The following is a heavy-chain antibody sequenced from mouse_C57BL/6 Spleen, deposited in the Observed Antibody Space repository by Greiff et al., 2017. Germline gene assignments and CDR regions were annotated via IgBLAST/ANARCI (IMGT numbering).Heavy chain of an antibody. V-gene: IGHV5-17*01. CDR3: ARLGPYAMDY. Sequence: EVQGVESGGGLVKPGGSLKLSCAASGFTFSDYGMHWVRQAPEKGLEWVAYISSGSSTIYYADTVKGRSTISRDNAKNTLFLQLTSLRSEDTAMYYCARLGPYAMDYWGQGTSVTVSS. CDR2: ISSGSSTI. J-gene: IGHJ4*01. CDR1: GFTFSDYG. D-gene: IGHD4-1*01.